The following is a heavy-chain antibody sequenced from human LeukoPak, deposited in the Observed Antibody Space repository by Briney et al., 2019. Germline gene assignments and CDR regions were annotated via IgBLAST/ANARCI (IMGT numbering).Heavy chain of an antibody. Sequence: ASVKVSCKTSGYTFIGYYIHWVRQAPGQGLEWMGWINPNSGDIDYAQNFEGRVTMTRDTSNSTAYMELSRLRSDDTAVYYCARDLVGAKRNWFDPWGQGTLVTVSS. J-gene: IGHJ5*02. CDR3: ARDLVGAKRNWFDP. V-gene: IGHV1-2*02. CDR1: GYTFIGYY. D-gene: IGHD1-26*01. CDR2: INPNSGDI.